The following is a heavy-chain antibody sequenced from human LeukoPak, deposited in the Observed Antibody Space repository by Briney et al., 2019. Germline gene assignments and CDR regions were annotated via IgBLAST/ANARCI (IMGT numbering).Heavy chain of an antibody. D-gene: IGHD3-22*01. V-gene: IGHV1-18*01. CDR2: ISAYNGNT. Sequence: ASVKVSCKASGYIFTNYGISWVRQAPGQGLEWMGWISAYNGNTNYAQKLQGRVTMTTDTSTSTAYMELRSLRSDDTAVYYCAREYYYERYFDYWGQGTLVTVSS. J-gene: IGHJ4*02. CDR3: AREYYYERYFDY. CDR1: GYIFTNYG.